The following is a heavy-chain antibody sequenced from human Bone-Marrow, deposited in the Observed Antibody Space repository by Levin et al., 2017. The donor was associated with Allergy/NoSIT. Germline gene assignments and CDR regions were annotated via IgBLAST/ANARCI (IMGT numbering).Heavy chain of an antibody. J-gene: IGHJ3*02. CDR3: ARGRNNAFDI. V-gene: IGHV6-1*01. Sequence: SQTLSLTCAISGDSLSSNGVAWNWIRQSPSRGLEWLGRTYYRSKWYNDYAPSVKRRITINPDTSKSQFSLQLNSVIPEDTAVYYCARGRNNAFDIWGQGTIVTVSS. D-gene: IGHD1-14*01. CDR1: GDSLSSNGVA. CDR2: TYYRSKWYN.